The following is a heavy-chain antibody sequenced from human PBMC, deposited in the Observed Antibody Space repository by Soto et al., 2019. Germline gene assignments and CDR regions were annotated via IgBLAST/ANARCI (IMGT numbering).Heavy chain of an antibody. Sequence: QVQLQQWGAGLLKPSETLSLTCAGYGGSFSGYYWTWIRQPPGKGLEWIGQINHGGSTIYNPSLKSRVTMSIDTSKNQFSLRLTSVTAAETGVYYCARARGRSSGWGAYYYYGLDVW. CDR2: INHGGST. V-gene: IGHV4-34*01. CDR3: ARARGRSSGWGAYYYYGLDV. D-gene: IGHD6-19*01. J-gene: IGHJ6*01. CDR1: GGSFSGYY.